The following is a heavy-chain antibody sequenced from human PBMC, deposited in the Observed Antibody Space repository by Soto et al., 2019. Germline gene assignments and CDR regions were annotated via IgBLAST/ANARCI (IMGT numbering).Heavy chain of an antibody. Sequence: SETLSLTCTVSGGSVNSYYWTWIRQSPGKGLECIGFIYKSGSTNYHPSLKSRVTISLDTSKNQFSLKLTSVTAADTAVYYCARKWGPPFLSSYFDPGGKGTRVTVS. CDR2: IYKSGST. D-gene: IGHD3-9*01. CDR3: ARKWGPPFLSSYFDP. V-gene: IGHV4-59*02. CDR1: GGSVNSYY. J-gene: IGHJ5*02.